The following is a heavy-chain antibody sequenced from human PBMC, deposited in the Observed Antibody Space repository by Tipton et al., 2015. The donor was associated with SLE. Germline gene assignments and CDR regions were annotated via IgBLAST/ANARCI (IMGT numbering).Heavy chain of an antibody. CDR3: AARTGDVLYYYYMDV. V-gene: IGHV4-38-2*02. CDR1: GHSISSGYY. D-gene: IGHD7-27*01. CDR2: IYYSGST. J-gene: IGHJ6*03. Sequence: GLVKPSETLSLTCTVSGHSISSGYYWGWVRQPPGKGLEWIGYIYYSGSTNYNPSLKSRVTISVDTSKNQFSLRLTSVTAADTAVYYCAARTGDVLYYYYMDVWGKGTTVTVSS.